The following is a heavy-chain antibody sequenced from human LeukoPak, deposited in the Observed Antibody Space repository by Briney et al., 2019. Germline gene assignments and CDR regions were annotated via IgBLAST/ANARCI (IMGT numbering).Heavy chain of an antibody. CDR3: ASSYYDSSGFFDY. J-gene: IGHJ4*02. D-gene: IGHD3-22*01. V-gene: IGHV1-69*05. CDR2: IIPIFGTA. Sequence: SVKVSCXASGGTFSSYAISWVRRAPGQGLEWMGRIIPIFGTANYAQKFQGRVTITTDESTSTAYMELSSLRSEDTAVYYCASSYYDSSGFFDYWGQGTLVTVSS. CDR1: GGTFSSYA.